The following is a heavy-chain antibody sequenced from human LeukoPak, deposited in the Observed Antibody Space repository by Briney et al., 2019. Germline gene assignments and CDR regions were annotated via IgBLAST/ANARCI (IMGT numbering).Heavy chain of an antibody. D-gene: IGHD6-13*01. V-gene: IGHV3-30-3*01. Sequence: GRSLRLSCAASGFTFSSYAMHWVRQAPGKGLEWVAVISYDGSNKYYADSVKGRFTISRDNSKNTLYLQMNSLRAEDTAVYYCARGSHIGAAGILDNWGQGTLVTVSS. CDR1: GFTFSSYA. J-gene: IGHJ4*02. CDR3: ARGSHIGAAGILDN. CDR2: ISYDGSNK.